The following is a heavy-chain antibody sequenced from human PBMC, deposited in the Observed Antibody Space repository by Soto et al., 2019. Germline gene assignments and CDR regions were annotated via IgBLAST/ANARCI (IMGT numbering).Heavy chain of an antibody. D-gene: IGHD2-15*01. V-gene: IGHV1-18*01. CDR1: GYTFTSYA. CDR3: AEVAPPADY. CDR2: ISAYNGNT. J-gene: IGHJ4*02. Sequence: QVQLVQSGAEVKKPGASVKVSCKASGYTFTSYAISWVRQAPGQGLEWMGWISAYNGNTNYAQKLQGRVTMTTDTSRGTAYWELGGRSPAAPAVYYGAEVAPPADYWGQGTLVTVSS.